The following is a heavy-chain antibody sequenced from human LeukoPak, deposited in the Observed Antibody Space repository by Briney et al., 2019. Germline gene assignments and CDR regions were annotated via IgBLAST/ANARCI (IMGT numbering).Heavy chain of an antibody. V-gene: IGHV3-30*04. CDR1: GFTFSSYA. D-gene: IGHD5-24*01. Sequence: PGRSLRLSCAASGFTFSSYAMHWVRQAPGKGLEWVAVISYDGSNKYYADSVKGRFTISRDNSKNTLYLQMNSLRAEDTAVYYCAKDPERWLQLRLGFSDWGQGTLVTVSS. CDR3: AKDPERWLQLRLGFSD. J-gene: IGHJ4*02. CDR2: ISYDGSNK.